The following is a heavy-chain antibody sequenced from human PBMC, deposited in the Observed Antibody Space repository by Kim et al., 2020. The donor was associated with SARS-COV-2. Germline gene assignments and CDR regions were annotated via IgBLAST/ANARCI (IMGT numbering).Heavy chain of an antibody. CDR1: GYSFTSYW. CDR2: IYPGDSDT. V-gene: IGHV5-51*01. D-gene: IGHD1-7*01. Sequence: GESLQISCKGSGYSFTSYWIGWVRQMPGKGLEWMGIIYPGDSDTRYSPSFQGQVTISADKSISTAYLQWSSLKASDTAMYYCARSVNWNYEAGDYWGQGTLVTVSS. J-gene: IGHJ4*02. CDR3: ARSVNWNYEAGDY.